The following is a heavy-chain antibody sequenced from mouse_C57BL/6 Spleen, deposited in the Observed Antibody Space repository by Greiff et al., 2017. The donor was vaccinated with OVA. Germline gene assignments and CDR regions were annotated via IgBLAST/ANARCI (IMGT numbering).Heavy chain of an antibody. D-gene: IGHD5-5*01. CDR2: INPNNGGT. V-gene: IGHV1-26*01. Sequence: EVQLQQSGPELVKPGASVKISCKASGYTFTDYYMNWVKQSHGKSLEWIGDINPNNGGTSYNQKFKGKATLTVDKSSSTAYMELRSLTSEDSAVYYCARSPYLYAMDYWGQGTSVTVSS. CDR1: GYTFTDYY. J-gene: IGHJ4*01. CDR3: ARSPYLYAMDY.